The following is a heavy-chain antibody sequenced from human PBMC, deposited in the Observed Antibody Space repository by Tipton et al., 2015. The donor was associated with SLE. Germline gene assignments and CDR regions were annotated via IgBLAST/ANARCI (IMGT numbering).Heavy chain of an antibody. D-gene: IGHD6-19*01. CDR2: ISSTGST. Sequence: TLSLTCTVSGVSISSSRYYSTWSWIRQSAGKGLEWIGRISSTGSTNYNPSLKSRVTMSIDTSKNQFSLKLSSVTAADTAVYYCARGRIAVAGNHFDYWGQGTLVTVSS. J-gene: IGHJ4*02. V-gene: IGHV4-61*02. CDR1: GVSISSSRYYST. CDR3: ARGRIAVAGNHFDY.